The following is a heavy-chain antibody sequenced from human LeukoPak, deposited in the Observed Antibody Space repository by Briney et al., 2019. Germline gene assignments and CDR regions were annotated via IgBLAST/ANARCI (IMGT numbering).Heavy chain of an antibody. J-gene: IGHJ5*02. Sequence: SETLSLTCAVYGGSFSGYYWSWIRQPPGKGLEWIGEINHSGSTNYNPSLKSRVTISVDTYKKQFSLKLSSVRAADAAVYYCARASRYSSSGRYNWFDPWGQGTLVTVSS. CDR2: INHSGST. CDR1: GGSFSGYY. CDR3: ARASRYSSSGRYNWFDP. V-gene: IGHV4-34*01. D-gene: IGHD6-13*01.